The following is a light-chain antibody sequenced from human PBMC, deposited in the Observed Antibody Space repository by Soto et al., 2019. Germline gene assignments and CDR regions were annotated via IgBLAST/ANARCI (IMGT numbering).Light chain of an antibody. CDR3: QQSHSAPLT. J-gene: IGKJ4*01. CDR2: AAS. CDR1: QSISSH. Sequence: QMTQSPSSLFASVGDRVTITCRASQSISSHLNWYQQKVGQTPRLLIYAASTLQSEVPARFSGSGSGTEFTLTISGLQREDCATYYCQQSHSAPLTFGGGTKIQI. V-gene: IGKV1-39*01.